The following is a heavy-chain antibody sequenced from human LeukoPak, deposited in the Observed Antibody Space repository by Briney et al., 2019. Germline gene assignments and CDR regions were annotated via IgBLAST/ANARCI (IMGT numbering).Heavy chain of an antibody. J-gene: IGHJ4*02. V-gene: IGHV3-48*04. CDR1: GFTFNNYT. CDR3: ARDLGYYDSSGSFY. Sequence: GGSLRLSCAASGFTFNNYTMNWVRQAPGKGLEWLSYISSSSRTMYYADSVRGRFTISRDNAKNSLYLQMNSLRAEDTAVYYCARDLGYYDSSGSFYWGQGTLVTVSS. D-gene: IGHD3-22*01. CDR2: ISSSSRTM.